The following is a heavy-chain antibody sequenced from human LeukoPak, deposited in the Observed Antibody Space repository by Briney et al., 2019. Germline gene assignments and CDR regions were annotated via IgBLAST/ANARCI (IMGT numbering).Heavy chain of an antibody. CDR1: GGSISSGSYY. CDR2: IYTSGST. Sequence: SETLSLTCTVSGGSISSGSYYWSWIRQPAGKGLGWIGRIYTSGSTNYNPSLKSRVTISVDTSKNQFSLKLSSVTAADTAVYYCATEGFVGPRVRDIWGQGTMVTVSS. D-gene: IGHD3-10*01. J-gene: IGHJ3*02. V-gene: IGHV4-61*02. CDR3: ATEGFVGPRVRDI.